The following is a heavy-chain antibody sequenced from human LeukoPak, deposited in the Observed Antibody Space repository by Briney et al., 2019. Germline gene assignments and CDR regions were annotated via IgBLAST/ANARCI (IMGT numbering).Heavy chain of an antibody. CDR3: ARARDTAMGEYYYYMDV. CDR2: IIWIGGST. J-gene: IGHJ6*03. V-gene: IGHV3-20*01. CDR1: GFTFDYYA. D-gene: IGHD5-18*01. Sequence: GGSLRLSCAASGFTFDYYAMSWVRQPPGKGLEGVSGIIWIGGSTGYPDSVKGRFTISRDNAKNSLYLQMNSLRAEDTALYHCARARDTAMGEYYYYMDVWGKGTTVTVSS.